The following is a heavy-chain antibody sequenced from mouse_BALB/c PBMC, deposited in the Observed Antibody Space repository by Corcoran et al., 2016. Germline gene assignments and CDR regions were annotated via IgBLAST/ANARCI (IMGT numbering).Heavy chain of an antibody. CDR1: GYSFTGYY. J-gene: IGHJ1*01. V-gene: IGHV1-26*01. Sequence: EVQLQQSGPELVKPGASVKISCKASGYSFTGYYMHWVKQSHVKSLEWIGRINPYNGATSYNQNFKDKASLTVDKSSSTAYMELHSLTSEDSAVYYCARGGGSSPDWYFDVWGAGTTVTVSS. CDR3: ARGGGSSPDWYFDV. D-gene: IGHD1-1*01. CDR2: INPYNGAT.